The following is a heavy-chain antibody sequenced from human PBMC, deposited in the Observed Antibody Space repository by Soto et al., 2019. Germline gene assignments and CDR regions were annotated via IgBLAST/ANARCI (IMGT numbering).Heavy chain of an antibody. CDR3: ARGGYGDYYFDY. J-gene: IGHJ4*02. CDR2: IYYSGST. V-gene: IGHV4-30-4*01. CDR1: GGSISSGDYY. Sequence: SETLSLTCTVSGGSISSGDYYWSWIRQPPGKGLEWIGYIYYSGSTYYNPSLKSRVTISVDTSKNQFSLKLSSVTAADTAVYYCARGGYGDYYFDYWGQGTLVTVSS. D-gene: IGHD4-17*01.